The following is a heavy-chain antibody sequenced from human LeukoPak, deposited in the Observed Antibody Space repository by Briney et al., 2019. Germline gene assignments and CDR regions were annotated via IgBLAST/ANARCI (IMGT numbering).Heavy chain of an antibody. D-gene: IGHD3-9*01. CDR1: GASVSDSLSY. CDR3: ARLTKGRYFDYIFAF. CDR2: VYYTGST. V-gene: IGHV4-39*01. Sequence: PSETLSLTCTVSGASVSDSLSYWGWVRQPRGKGLEWVANVYYTGSTYYNPSLRSRVTMSVDTSKNQFSLKMTSVTAADTAVHYCARLTKGRYFDYIFAFWGQGILVTVSS. J-gene: IGHJ4*02.